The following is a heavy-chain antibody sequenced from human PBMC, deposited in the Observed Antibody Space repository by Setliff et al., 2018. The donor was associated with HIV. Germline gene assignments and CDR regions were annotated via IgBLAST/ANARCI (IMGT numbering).Heavy chain of an antibody. Sequence: KPSETLSLTCAVSGGSISSNWWSWVRQAPGKGLEWVGRIKSKTDGETEDYAAPVKGRFTISRDDSRSTLYLQMNSLRAEDTAVYYCARVRDYYDSGAQAFDIWGQGTMVTVSS. CDR1: GGSISSNW. V-gene: IGHV3-15*01. J-gene: IGHJ3*02. CDR2: IKSKTDGETE. CDR3: ARVRDYYDSGAQAFDI. D-gene: IGHD3-22*01.